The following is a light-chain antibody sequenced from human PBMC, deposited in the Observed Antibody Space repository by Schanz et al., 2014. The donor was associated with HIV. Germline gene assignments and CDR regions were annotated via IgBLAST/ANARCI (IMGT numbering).Light chain of an antibody. CDR1: SSDVGGYDY. V-gene: IGLV2-14*03. J-gene: IGLJ3*02. Sequence: QSALTQPASVSGSPGQSITISCTGDSSDVGGYDYVSWYQQHPGKAPKLIIYDVTDRPSGVPDRFSGSKSGSTASLTVSGLQAEDEADYYCSSYAATSNVLFGGGTKLT. CDR2: DVT. CDR3: SSYAATSNVL.